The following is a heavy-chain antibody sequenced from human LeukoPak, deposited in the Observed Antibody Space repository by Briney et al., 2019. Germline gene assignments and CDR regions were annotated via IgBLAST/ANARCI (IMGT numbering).Heavy chain of an antibody. CDR2: INPNSGGT. J-gene: IGHJ4*02. Sequence: ASVKVSCKPFGYTFTVNYIHWVRQAPGQGPEWMGWINPNSGGTNYAQKFQGRVTMTRDTSISTAYMELSRLTSDDTAVYYCARVGFCTKGVCYSFDYWGQGTLVTVSS. V-gene: IGHV1-2*02. CDR3: ARVGFCTKGVCYSFDY. CDR1: GYTFTVNY. D-gene: IGHD2-8*01.